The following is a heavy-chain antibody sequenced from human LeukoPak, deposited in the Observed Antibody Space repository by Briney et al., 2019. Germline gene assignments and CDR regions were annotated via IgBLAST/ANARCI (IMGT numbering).Heavy chain of an antibody. Sequence: PSETLSLTCTVSGGSISSYYWSWIRQPPGKGLEWIGYIYYSGSTNYNPSLKSRVTISVDTSKNQFSLKLSSVTAADTAVYYCAGSIAAARWGQGTLVTVSS. D-gene: IGHD6-13*01. J-gene: IGHJ4*02. CDR1: GGSISSYY. CDR2: IYYSGST. CDR3: AGSIAAAR. V-gene: IGHV4-59*08.